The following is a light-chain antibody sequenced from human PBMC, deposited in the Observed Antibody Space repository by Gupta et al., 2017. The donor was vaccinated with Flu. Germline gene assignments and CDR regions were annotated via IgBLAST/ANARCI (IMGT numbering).Light chain of an antibody. Sequence: DIQLTQSPSFLSASVGDRVTITCRASHAISSYLAWYQQKPGKAPRLLIYAASTLQGGVPSRFSGSGSGTEFTLTISSLQPEDFATYYCQRLNSYPQGLTFGGGTKVEIK. J-gene: IGKJ4*01. V-gene: IGKV1-9*01. CDR3: QRLNSYPQGLT. CDR1: HAISSY. CDR2: AAS.